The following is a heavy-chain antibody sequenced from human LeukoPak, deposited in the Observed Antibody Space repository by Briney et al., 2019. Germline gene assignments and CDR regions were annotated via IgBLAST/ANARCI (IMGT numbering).Heavy chain of an antibody. V-gene: IGHV1-2*04. CDR1: GYTFTGYY. J-gene: IGHJ4*02. D-gene: IGHD3-22*01. CDR3: ARSPYDSSGYRLDY. Sequence: GASVEVSCKASGYTFTGYYMHWVRQAPGQGLEWMGWINPNSGGTNYAQKFQGWVTMTRDTSISTAYMELSRLRSDDTAVYYCARSPYDSSGYRLDYWGQGTLVTVSS. CDR2: INPNSGGT.